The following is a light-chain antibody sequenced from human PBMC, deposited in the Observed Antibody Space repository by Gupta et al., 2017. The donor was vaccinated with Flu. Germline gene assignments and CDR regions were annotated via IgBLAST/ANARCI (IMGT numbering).Light chain of an antibody. J-gene: IGLJ3*02. CDR3: TSDTSSNTLA. V-gene: IGLV2-14*04. Sequence: SITISCTGTSSDVGGYNYVSWYQPDPAKPPNLKIYDVSNRPAGVSIRFSGSKSGNTASLTISERQEEDEADYYCTSDTSSNTLAFGGGTKLTVL. CDR2: DVS. CDR1: SSDVGGYNY.